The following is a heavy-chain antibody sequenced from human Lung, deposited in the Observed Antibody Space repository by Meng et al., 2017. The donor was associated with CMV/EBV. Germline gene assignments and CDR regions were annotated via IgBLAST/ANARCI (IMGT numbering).Heavy chain of an antibody. Sequence: ASVKVSCKTSGYTFTDYNVHWVRQAPGQGLEWMGIINPNCGTTRYAQKFQGRVTMTRDTSTSTVYMELSSLRSEDTAVYYCARSPTITIFGVIRTSYFDYWGQGTLVXVSS. V-gene: IGHV1-46*01. CDR2: INPNCGTT. J-gene: IGHJ4*02. CDR3: ARSPTITIFGVIRTSYFDY. D-gene: IGHD3-3*01. CDR1: GYTFTDYN.